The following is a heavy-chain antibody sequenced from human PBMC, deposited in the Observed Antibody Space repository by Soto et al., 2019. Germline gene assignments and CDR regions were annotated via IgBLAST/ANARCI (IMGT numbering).Heavy chain of an antibody. CDR3: ARDGRGVAGRERDYYYYGMDV. CDR2: IIPIFGTA. D-gene: IGHD6-19*01. J-gene: IGHJ6*02. Sequence: QVQLVQSGAEVKKPGSSVKVSCKASGGTFSSYAISWVRQAPGQGLEWMGGIIPIFGTANYAQKFQGRVTITADESTSTAYMELSSLRSEDTAVYYCARDGRGVAGRERDYYYYGMDVWGQGTTVTVSS. CDR1: GGTFSSYA. V-gene: IGHV1-69*01.